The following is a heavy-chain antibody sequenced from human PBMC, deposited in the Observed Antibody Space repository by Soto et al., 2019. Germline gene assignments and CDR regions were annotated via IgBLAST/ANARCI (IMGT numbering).Heavy chain of an antibody. CDR1: GFTVSSNY. J-gene: IGHJ6*02. Sequence: EVQLVETGGGLLQPGGSLRLSCAASGFTVSSNYMSWVRQAPEKGLEWVSVIFAGGTTSYADSVKGRFTISTDNSKNTVYLQMNSLRAEDTAVYYCVRDYTFYSYYGMDVWGQGTTVTVSS. V-gene: IGHV3-53*02. CDR2: IFAGGTT. CDR3: VRDYTFYSYYGMDV.